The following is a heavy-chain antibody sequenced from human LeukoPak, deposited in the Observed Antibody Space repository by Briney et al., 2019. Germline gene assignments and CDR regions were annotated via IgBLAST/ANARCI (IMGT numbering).Heavy chain of an antibody. V-gene: IGHV3-53*01. CDR2: LYDDGTT. Sequence: GSLRLSCEVSGFTVSRHFMSWVRQAPGKGLDWVSVLYDDGTTHYADSVKGRFTISRDTSQNILYLEMNSLRADDTAVYYCARELLYHYYEYWGQGTLVTVSA. D-gene: IGHD2-2*01. CDR1: GFTVSRHF. J-gene: IGHJ4*02. CDR3: ARELLYHYYEY.